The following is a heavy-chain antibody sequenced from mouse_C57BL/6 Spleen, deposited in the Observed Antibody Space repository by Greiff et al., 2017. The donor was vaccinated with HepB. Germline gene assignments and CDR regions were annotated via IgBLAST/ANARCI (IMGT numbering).Heavy chain of an antibody. J-gene: IGHJ3*01. V-gene: IGHV5-4*01. CDR3: ASGNQFAY. CDR2: ISDGGSYT. D-gene: IGHD2-1*01. CDR1: GFTFSSYA. Sequence: EVHLVESGGGLVKPGGSLKLSCAASGFTFSSYAMSWVRQTPEKRLEWVATISDGGSYTYYPDNVKGRFTISRDNAKNNLYLQMSHLKSEDTAMYYCASGNQFAYWGQGTLVTVSA.